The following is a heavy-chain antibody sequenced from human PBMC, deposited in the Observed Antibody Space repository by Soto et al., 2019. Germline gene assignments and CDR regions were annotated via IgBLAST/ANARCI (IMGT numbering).Heavy chain of an antibody. V-gene: IGHV4-34*01. Sequence: QVQLQQWGAGLLKPSETLSLTCAVYGGSFSDYHWTWVRQSPGRGLEWIGEIDDSGTTKYSPSHKSRDTISVDASKNQFSLRLRSVTAADTAVYYCARGLPDASRHYYHYMDVWGKGTTVTVFS. J-gene: IGHJ6*03. CDR3: ARGLPDASRHYYHYMDV. D-gene: IGHD2-2*01. CDR2: IDDSGTT. CDR1: GGSFSDYH.